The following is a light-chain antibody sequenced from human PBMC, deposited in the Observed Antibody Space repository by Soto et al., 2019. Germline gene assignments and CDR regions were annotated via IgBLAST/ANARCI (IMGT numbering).Light chain of an antibody. J-gene: IGLJ2*01. CDR3: SSYTTTFAVV. CDR2: EVS. V-gene: IGLV2-14*01. Sequence: QSALTQPASVSGSPGQSFTISCTGPSSDVGGHNSVSWYQQHPGEVPKLMISEVSKRPSGVSNRFSGSKSGNTASLTISGLQAEDEADYYCSSYTTTFAVVFGGGTKLTVL. CDR1: SSDVGGHNS.